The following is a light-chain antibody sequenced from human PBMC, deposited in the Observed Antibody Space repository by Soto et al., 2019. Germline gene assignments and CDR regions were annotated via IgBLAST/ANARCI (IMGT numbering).Light chain of an antibody. V-gene: IGLV1-40*01. Sequence: QAVVTQPPSVSGAPGQRVTISCTGSTSNIGARFDVHWYQQLPGTAPKVLIFGNTNRPSGVPDRFSGSKSGTSASLAITGLQAEDEADYYCQSYDSTLGGPVFGGGTKLTVL. CDR1: TSNIGARFD. CDR3: QSYDSTLGGPV. J-gene: IGLJ3*02. CDR2: GNT.